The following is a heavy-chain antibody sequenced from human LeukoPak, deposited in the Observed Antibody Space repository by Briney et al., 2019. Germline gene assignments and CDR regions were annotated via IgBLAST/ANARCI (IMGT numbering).Heavy chain of an antibody. D-gene: IGHD6-6*01. CDR2: MNPNSGNT. CDR1: GYTFTSYD. CDR3: ARRIAARRGRAVYYYMDV. Sequence: ASVKVSCKASGYTFTSYDINWVRQATGQGPEWMGWMNPNSGNTGYAQKFQGRVTITRNTSISTAYMELSSLGSEDTAVYYCARRIAARRGRAVYYYMDVWGKGTTVTVSS. V-gene: IGHV1-8*03. J-gene: IGHJ6*03.